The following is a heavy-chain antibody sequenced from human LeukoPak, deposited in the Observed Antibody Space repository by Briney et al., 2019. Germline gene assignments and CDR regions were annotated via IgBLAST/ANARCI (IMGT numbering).Heavy chain of an antibody. Sequence: GGSLRLSCEASEFDFSSHAMTWVRQAPGKGLEWVSAISISGSKTYYADSVKGRFTISRDNSENTLYLQMNSLRAEDTAVYYCANEIRPNDYWGQGTQVTVSS. CDR1: EFDFSSHA. J-gene: IGHJ4*02. V-gene: IGHV3-23*01. CDR3: ANEIRPNDY. D-gene: IGHD4-17*01. CDR2: ISISGSKT.